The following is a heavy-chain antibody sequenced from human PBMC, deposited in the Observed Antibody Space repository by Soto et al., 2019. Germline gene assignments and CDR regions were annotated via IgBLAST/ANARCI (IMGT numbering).Heavy chain of an antibody. V-gene: IGHV3-30-3*01. CDR2: ISYDGSNK. CDR1: GFTFSSYA. Sequence: GGSLRLSCAASGFTFSSYAMHWVRQAPGKGLEWVAVISYDGSNKYYADSVKGRFTISRDNSKNTLYLQMNGLKAEDTAVYYCARDPQSIDHIVVVTATPWDHWFDPWGQGTLVTVSS. D-gene: IGHD2-21*02. CDR3: ARDPQSIDHIVVVTATPWDHWFDP. J-gene: IGHJ5*02.